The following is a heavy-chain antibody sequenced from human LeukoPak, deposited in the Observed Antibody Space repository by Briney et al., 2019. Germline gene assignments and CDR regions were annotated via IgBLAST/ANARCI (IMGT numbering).Heavy chain of an antibody. Sequence: SETLSLTCAVYGGSFSGHYWSWIRQPPGKGLEWIGEINHSGSTNYNPSLKSRVTISVDTSKNQFSLKLSSVTAADTAVYYCARGSIVVVPAAIRFRYYYYGMDVWGQGTTVTVSS. CDR1: GGSFSGHY. CDR2: INHSGST. D-gene: IGHD2-2*02. CDR3: ARGSIVVVPAAIRFRYYYYGMDV. V-gene: IGHV4-34*01. J-gene: IGHJ6*02.